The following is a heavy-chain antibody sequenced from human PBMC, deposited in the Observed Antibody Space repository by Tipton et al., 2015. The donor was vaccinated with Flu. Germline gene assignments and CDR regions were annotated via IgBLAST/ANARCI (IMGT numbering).Heavy chain of an antibody. CDR2: IRHDESDK. Sequence: SLRLSCAASGFTFSGYGMHWVRQAPGKGLEWVAFIRHDESDKYYADSVKGRFTISRDNSKNTLFLEMSSLRAEDTAVYYCAKELWGNGNTGADFDYWGQGTLVTVSS. CDR3: AKELWGNGNTGADFDY. CDR1: GFTFSGYG. D-gene: IGHD2-21*01. J-gene: IGHJ4*02. V-gene: IGHV3-30*02.